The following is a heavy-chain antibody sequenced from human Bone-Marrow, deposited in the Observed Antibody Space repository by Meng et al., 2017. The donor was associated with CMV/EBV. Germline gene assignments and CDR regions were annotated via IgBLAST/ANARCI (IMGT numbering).Heavy chain of an antibody. D-gene: IGHD1-26*01. Sequence: GGSLRLSCAASGFTFSSYSMNWVRQAPGKGLEWVSSISSSSSYIYYADSVKGRFTISRDNSKNTLYLQMNSLRAEDTAVYYCAKSGVTDYWGQGTLVTVSS. CDR3: AKSGVTDY. CDR2: ISSSSSYI. J-gene: IGHJ4*02. CDR1: GFTFSSYS. V-gene: IGHV3-21*04.